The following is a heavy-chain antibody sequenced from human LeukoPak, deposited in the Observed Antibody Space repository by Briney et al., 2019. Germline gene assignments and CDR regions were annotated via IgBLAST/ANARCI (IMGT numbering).Heavy chain of an antibody. Sequence: GGSLRLSCAASGFSFSSYAMSWVRQTPERGLEWVSSISTRGASTYYADSVKGRFTISRDNSKNTLYLQMNSLRAEDTAVYYCAKDQVAYDNWFDPWGQGTLVTVSS. V-gene: IGHV3-23*01. CDR2: ISTRGAST. J-gene: IGHJ5*02. D-gene: IGHD2-15*01. CDR1: GFSFSSYA. CDR3: AKDQVAYDNWFDP.